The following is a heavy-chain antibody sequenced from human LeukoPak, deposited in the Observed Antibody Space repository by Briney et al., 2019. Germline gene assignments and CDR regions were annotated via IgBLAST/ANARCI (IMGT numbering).Heavy chain of an antibody. Sequence: SGGSLRLSCAASGFTFSSYWMSWVRQAPGKGLEWVANIKQDGSEKYYVDSVKGRFTISRDNAKNSLYLQMNSLRAEDTAVYYCASENFWSGYRGYYYYYMDVWGKGTTVTVSS. V-gene: IGHV3-7*01. CDR3: ASENFWSGYRGYYYYYMDV. J-gene: IGHJ6*03. D-gene: IGHD3-3*01. CDR2: IKQDGSEK. CDR1: GFTFSSYW.